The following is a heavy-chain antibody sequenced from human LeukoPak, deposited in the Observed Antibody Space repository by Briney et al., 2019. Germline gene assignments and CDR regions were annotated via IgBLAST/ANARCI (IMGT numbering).Heavy chain of an antibody. CDR1: GGSISSVGYF. J-gene: IGHJ6*02. V-gene: IGHV4-34*01. D-gene: IGHD6-19*01. CDR3: ARGKPHSSGWPDYYYYYGMDV. CDR2: INHSGST. Sequence: SETVSLTCTVSGGSISSVGYFWSWIRQPPGRGRELNGEINHSGSTNYIPSLKSRGSMSVDTCKNQFSLKLSSVTAADTAVYHCARGKPHSSGWPDYYYYYGMDVWGQGTTVTVSS.